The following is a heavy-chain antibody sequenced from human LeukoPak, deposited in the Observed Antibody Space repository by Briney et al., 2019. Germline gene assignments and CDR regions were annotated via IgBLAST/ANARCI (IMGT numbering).Heavy chain of an antibody. Sequence: NPGRSLRLSCTASGFTFGDYAMSWFRQAPGKGLEWVGFIRSKAYGGTTEYAASVKGRFTISRDDSKSIAYLQMNSLKTEDTAVYYCTRDFPSLYCYDSPLGDYWGQGTLVTVSS. CDR3: TRDFPSLYCYDSPLGDY. CDR2: IRSKAYGGTT. V-gene: IGHV3-49*05. D-gene: IGHD3-22*01. J-gene: IGHJ4*02. CDR1: GFTFGDYA.